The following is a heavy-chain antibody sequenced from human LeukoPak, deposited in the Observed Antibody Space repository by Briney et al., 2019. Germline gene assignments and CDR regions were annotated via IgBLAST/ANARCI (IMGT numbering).Heavy chain of an antibody. Sequence: PSETLSLTCTVSGDSVSSHYWSWIRQPPGKGLEWIAYVYYTGTSNYNPSLKSRVTISIDTSKNQFSLKLISVTAADTAVYYCARCSNHVDYFDSWGQGTLVTVSS. CDR1: GDSVSSHY. D-gene: IGHD4-11*01. V-gene: IGHV4-59*02. J-gene: IGHJ4*02. CDR3: ARCSNHVDYFDS. CDR2: VYYTGTS.